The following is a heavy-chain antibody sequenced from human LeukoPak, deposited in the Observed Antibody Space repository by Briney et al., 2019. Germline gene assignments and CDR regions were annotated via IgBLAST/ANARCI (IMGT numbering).Heavy chain of an antibody. D-gene: IGHD2-15*01. Sequence: SETLSLTCTVSGGSISSYYWSWIRQPPGKGLEWIGYIYYSGSTNYNPSPKSRVTISVDTSKNQFSLKLSSVTAADTAVYYCARVGPTSTPTPDAFDIWGQGTMVTVSS. J-gene: IGHJ3*02. V-gene: IGHV4-59*01. CDR1: GGSISSYY. CDR3: ARVGPTSTPTPDAFDI. CDR2: IYYSGST.